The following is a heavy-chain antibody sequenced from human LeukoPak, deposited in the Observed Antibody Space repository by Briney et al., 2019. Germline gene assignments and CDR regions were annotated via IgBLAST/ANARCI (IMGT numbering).Heavy chain of an antibody. CDR1: GGSMSSYY. CDR3: ARGGGGYAFDI. J-gene: IGHJ3*02. CDR2: IYHSGST. Sequence: PSETLSLTCTVSGGSMSSYYWSWIRQPPGKGLEWIGYIYHSGSTNYNPSLKSRVTISVDTSKKQFSLKLYSVTAADTAVYYCARGGGGYAFDIWGQGTMVTVFS. V-gene: IGHV4-59*08. D-gene: IGHD3-16*01.